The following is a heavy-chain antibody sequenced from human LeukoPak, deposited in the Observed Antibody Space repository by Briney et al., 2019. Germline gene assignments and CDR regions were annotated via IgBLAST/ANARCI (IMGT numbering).Heavy chain of an antibody. CDR2: IYHSRTT. Sequence: PSETLSLTCTVSGYSISSGYFWGWIRQPPGKGLEWIGSIYHSRTTYYNPSLKSRVTISVDTSKNQFSLKLTSVTAADTAVYYCARGYSSSWYFNWFDPWGQGTLVTVSS. CDR3: ARGYSSSWYFNWFDP. D-gene: IGHD6-13*01. J-gene: IGHJ5*02. V-gene: IGHV4-38-2*02. CDR1: GYSISSGYF.